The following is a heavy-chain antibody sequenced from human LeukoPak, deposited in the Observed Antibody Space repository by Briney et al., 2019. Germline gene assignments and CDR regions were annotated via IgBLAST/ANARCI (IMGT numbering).Heavy chain of an antibody. V-gene: IGHV1-46*01. CDR3: ARELPYDSSGYYLFDY. CDR2: INPSTVYI. J-gene: IGHJ4*02. D-gene: IGHD3-22*01. CDR1: GYSFTSYY. Sequence: ASVKVSCKTSGYSFTSYYMHWVRQAPGQGLEWMGVINPSTVYITYAQKFQGRVTITADESTSTAYMELSSLRSEDTAVYYCARELPYDSSGYYLFDYWGQGTLVTVSS.